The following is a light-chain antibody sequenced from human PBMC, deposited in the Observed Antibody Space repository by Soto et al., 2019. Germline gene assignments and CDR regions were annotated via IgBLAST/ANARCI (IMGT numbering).Light chain of an antibody. J-gene: IGKJ2*01. CDR2: DAS. V-gene: IGKV3-20*01. Sequence: EIVLTQSPGTLSLSPGERATLSCRASQSVSSAYLAWYQQKAGQAPRLIISDASSRAYDVPDRFSGSGSGTDFTLTISRLEPEDFAVYYCHHYGSSPNTFGQGTKLVIK. CDR1: QSVSSAY. CDR3: HHYGSSPNT.